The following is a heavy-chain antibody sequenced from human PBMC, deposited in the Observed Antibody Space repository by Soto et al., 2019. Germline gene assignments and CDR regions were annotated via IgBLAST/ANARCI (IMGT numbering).Heavy chain of an antibody. J-gene: IGHJ5*02. CDR3: AREPRGIVATQSANWSAP. Sequence: SQALSRTCGICGERVSSNRAASPWITQSPSRCLEWLGRTYYRSKWYNDYAVSVKSRITISPDTSKNQFSLQLNSVTPEDTAVYYCAREPRGIVATQSANWSAPRGHGTLVTGSS. D-gene: IGHD5-12*01. CDR2: TYYRSKWYN. V-gene: IGHV6-1*01. CDR1: GERVSSNRAA.